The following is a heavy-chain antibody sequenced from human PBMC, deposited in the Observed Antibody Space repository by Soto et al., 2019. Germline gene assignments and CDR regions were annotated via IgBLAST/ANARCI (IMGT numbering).Heavy chain of an antibody. V-gene: IGHV3-11*01. CDR1: GFTFSDYY. Sequence: GGSLRLSCAASGFTFSDYYMSWIRQAPGKGLEWVSYISSSGSTIYYADSVKGRFTISRDNAKNSLYLQMNSLRAEDTAVYYCARDDFKEYSSSWYGDYYYYYYGMDVWGQGTTVTVSS. J-gene: IGHJ6*02. CDR3: ARDDFKEYSSSWYGDYYYYYYGMDV. CDR2: ISSSGSTI. D-gene: IGHD6-13*01.